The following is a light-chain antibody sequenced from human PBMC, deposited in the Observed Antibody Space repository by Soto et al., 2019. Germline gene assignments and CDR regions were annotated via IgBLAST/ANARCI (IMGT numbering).Light chain of an antibody. CDR2: AAS. CDR1: QDISNW. V-gene: IGKV1-12*02. Sequence: DIQMTQSPSSVSASVGDRVTITCRASQDISNWLAWYQQKPGKAPKLLIYAASNLQSGVPSRFGGSGSGTDFTLTIASLQPEDFATYYCQQANIFPWTFGQGTEVEIK. J-gene: IGKJ1*01. CDR3: QQANIFPWT.